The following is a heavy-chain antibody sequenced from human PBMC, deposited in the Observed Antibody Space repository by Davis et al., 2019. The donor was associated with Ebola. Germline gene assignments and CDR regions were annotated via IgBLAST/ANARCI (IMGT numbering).Heavy chain of an antibody. D-gene: IGHD1-26*01. CDR2: IIPVVDTK. V-gene: IGHV1-69*04. J-gene: IGHJ4*02. CDR1: GGTFTNYA. Sequence: SVKVSCKTSGGTFTNYAVNWVRQAPGQGLEWMGRIIPVVDTKDYAQKFQGRVTLTADKATNTAYMELSGLRFDDTAVYYCARDTWYSGDDNGGDWGQGTLVTVSS. CDR3: ARDTWYSGDDNGGD.